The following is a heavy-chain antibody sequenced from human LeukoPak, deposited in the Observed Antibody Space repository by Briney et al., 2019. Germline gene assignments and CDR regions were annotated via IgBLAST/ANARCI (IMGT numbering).Heavy chain of an antibody. V-gene: IGHV3-30-3*01. CDR1: GFTFSSYA. J-gene: IGHJ4*02. D-gene: IGHD5-18*01. Sequence: PGGSLRLSCAASGFTFSSYAMHWVRQAPGKGLEWVTLMSYDGSNKYYTDSVKGRFTISRDNSKDTLYLQMISLRAEDTAVYYCARSTPAYSYGVDYWGQGTLVTVSS. CDR2: MSYDGSNK. CDR3: ARSTPAYSYGVDY.